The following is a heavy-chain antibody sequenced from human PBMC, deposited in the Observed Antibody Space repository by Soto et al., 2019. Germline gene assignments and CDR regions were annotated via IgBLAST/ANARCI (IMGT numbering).Heavy chain of an antibody. Sequence: ASVKVSCKASGYTFTSYAMHWVRQAPGQRLEWMGWINGGNGNTKYSQKFQGRVTITRDTSASTAYMELSSVTAADTAVYYCARARADYYGSENYYKGGFYYFDHWGQGTLVTVSS. CDR3: ARARADYYGSENYYKGGFYYFDH. J-gene: IGHJ4*02. CDR1: GYTFTSYA. CDR2: INGGNGNT. D-gene: IGHD3-10*01. V-gene: IGHV1-3*01.